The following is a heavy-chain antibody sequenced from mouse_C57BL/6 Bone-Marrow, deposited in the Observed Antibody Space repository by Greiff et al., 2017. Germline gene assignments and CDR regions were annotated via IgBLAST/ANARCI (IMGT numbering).Heavy chain of an antibody. Sequence: QVQLQQPGAELVKPGASVKLSCKASGYTFTSYWMQWVKQRPGQGLEWIGEIDPSDSYTNYNQKFKVKATLTVDTSSSTAYMQLSSLTSEDSAVYYWAREGLRGFAYWGQGTLVTVSA. CDR2: IDPSDSYT. D-gene: IGHD3-1*01. CDR1: GYTFTSYW. CDR3: AREGLRGFAY. V-gene: IGHV1-50*01. J-gene: IGHJ3*01.